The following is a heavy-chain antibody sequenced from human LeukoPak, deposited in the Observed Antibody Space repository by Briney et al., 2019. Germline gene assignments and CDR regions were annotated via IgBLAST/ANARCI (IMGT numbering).Heavy chain of an antibody. J-gene: IGHJ4*02. CDR3: AKVGVRGVVVTWFDF. CDR1: GFTFSSYA. V-gene: IGHV3-23*01. CDR2: ISGSGDNT. Sequence: GSSLRLSCAASGFTFSSYAMHWVRQAPGKGLEWVSAISGSGDNTYYADSVKGRFTISRDNSENMLYLQMNSLRAEDTAVYYCAKVGVRGVVVTWFDFWGQGTLVTVSS. D-gene: IGHD3-10*01.